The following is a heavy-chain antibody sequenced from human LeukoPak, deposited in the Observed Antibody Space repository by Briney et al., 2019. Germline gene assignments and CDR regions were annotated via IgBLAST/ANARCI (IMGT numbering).Heavy chain of an antibody. Sequence: ASVKVSCKASGGTFSSYAISWVRQAPGQGLEWMGGIIPIFGTANYAQKFQGRVTITADESTSTAYMELSSLRSEDTAVYYCASPNPTVTTSDAFDIWGQGTMVTVSS. CDR1: GGTFSSYA. V-gene: IGHV1-69*13. D-gene: IGHD4-17*01. J-gene: IGHJ3*02. CDR3: ASPNPTVTTSDAFDI. CDR2: IIPIFGTA.